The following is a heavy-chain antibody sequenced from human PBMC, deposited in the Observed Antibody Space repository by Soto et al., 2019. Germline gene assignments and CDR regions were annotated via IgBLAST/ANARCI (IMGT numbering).Heavy chain of an antibody. CDR3: ARDPLELDFSYGEAYYYGMDV. Sequence: GGSLRLSCAASGFTFSSYGMHWVRQAPGKGLEWVAVIWYDGSNKYYADSVKGRFTISRDNSKNTLYLQMNSLRAEDTAVYYCARDPLELDFSYGEAYYYGMDVWGQGTTVTVSS. CDR2: IWYDGSNK. D-gene: IGHD4-17*01. J-gene: IGHJ6*02. V-gene: IGHV3-33*01. CDR1: GFTFSSYG.